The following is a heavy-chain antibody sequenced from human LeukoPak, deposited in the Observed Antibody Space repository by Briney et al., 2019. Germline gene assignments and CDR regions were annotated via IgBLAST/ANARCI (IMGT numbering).Heavy chain of an antibody. CDR3: ARFRTPHREFDS. V-gene: IGHV4-31*03. J-gene: IGHJ4*02. CDR1: GGSISSGGYY. D-gene: IGHD1-26*01. CDR2: IYYSGGT. Sequence: KPSETLSLTCTVSGGSISSGGYYWSWIRQHPGKGLEWIGYIYYSGGTYYNPSLKSRVTISVDTSKSQFSLTLTSVTAADTAVYFCARFRTPHREFDSWGQGTLVTVSS.